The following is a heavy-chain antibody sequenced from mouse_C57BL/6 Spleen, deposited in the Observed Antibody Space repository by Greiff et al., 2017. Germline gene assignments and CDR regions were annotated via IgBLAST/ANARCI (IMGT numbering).Heavy chain of an antibody. CDR2: ISSGSSTI. D-gene: IGHD4-1*02. J-gene: IGHJ4*01. V-gene: IGHV5-17*01. CDR3: ARRSTGTNAMDY. CDR1: GFTFSDYG. Sequence: EVQGVESGGGLVKPGGSLKLSCAASGFTFSDYGMHWVRQAPEKGLEWVAYISSGSSTIYCAATVKGRFTISRDNAKNTLFLQRTSLRSEDTAMYYCARRSTGTNAMDYWGQGTSVTVSS.